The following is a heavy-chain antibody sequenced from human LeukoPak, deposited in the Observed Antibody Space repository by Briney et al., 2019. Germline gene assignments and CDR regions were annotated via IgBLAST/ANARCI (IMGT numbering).Heavy chain of an antibody. CDR3: ARGPGGAYVTYYFDS. Sequence: GGSLRLSCAASGFTFSSYAMSWVRQAPGKGLEWVSAISAFGDTSYYADSVKGRFTISRDNSKNTLYLHMNSLRAEDTAVYYCARGPGGAYVTYYFDSWGLGTLVTVSS. D-gene: IGHD3-16*01. CDR2: ISAFGDTS. J-gene: IGHJ4*02. V-gene: IGHV3-23*01. CDR1: GFTFSSYA.